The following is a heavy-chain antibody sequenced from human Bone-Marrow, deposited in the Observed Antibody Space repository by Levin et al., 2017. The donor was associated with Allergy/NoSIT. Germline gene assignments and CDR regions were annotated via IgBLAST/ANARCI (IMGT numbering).Heavy chain of an antibody. CDR2: IYSGGTT. CDR1: GFTVSNNY. CDR3: ARNRHCIGGRCYSV. Sequence: GESLKISCAASGFTVSNNYMRWVRQAPGKGLEWVSLIYSGGTTYYADSVKGRFTISRDNSKNTVYLQMNSLRSEDTAVYYCARNRHCIGGRCYSVWGQGTLVTVSS. D-gene: IGHD2-15*01. J-gene: IGHJ4*02. V-gene: IGHV3-53*01.